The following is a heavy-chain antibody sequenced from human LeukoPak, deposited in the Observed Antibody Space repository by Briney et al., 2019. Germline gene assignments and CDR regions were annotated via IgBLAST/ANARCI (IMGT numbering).Heavy chain of an antibody. Sequence: GGSLRLSCAASGFTFSSYAMSWVRQAPGKGLEWVANIKQDGSEKYYVDSVKGRFTISRDNAKNSLYLQMNSLRAEDTAVYYCARPGYSSSWYTYYFDYWGQGTLVTVSS. V-gene: IGHV3-7*01. J-gene: IGHJ4*02. CDR2: IKQDGSEK. CDR3: ARPGYSSSWYTYYFDY. D-gene: IGHD6-13*01. CDR1: GFTFSSYA.